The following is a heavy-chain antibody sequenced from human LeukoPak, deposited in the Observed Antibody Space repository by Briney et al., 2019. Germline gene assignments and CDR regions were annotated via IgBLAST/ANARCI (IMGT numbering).Heavy chain of an antibody. CDR1: GYTFTSYD. Sequence: ASVKVSCKASGYTFTSYDINWVRQATGQGLEWMGWMNPNSGNTGYAQKFQGRVTMTRNTSISTAYMELSRLRSDDTAVYYCARDSHRGYAFDIWGQGTMVTVSS. V-gene: IGHV1-8*01. D-gene: IGHD1-1*01. CDR3: ARDSHRGYAFDI. J-gene: IGHJ3*02. CDR2: MNPNSGNT.